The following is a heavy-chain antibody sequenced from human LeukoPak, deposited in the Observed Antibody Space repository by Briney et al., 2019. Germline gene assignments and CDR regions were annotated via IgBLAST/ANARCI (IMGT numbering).Heavy chain of an antibody. V-gene: IGHV3-53*01. D-gene: IGHD3-22*01. CDR2: MYSGGST. Sequence: PGGSLRLSCAASGFTVSSNYMSWGRQAPGRGLEWVSTMYSGGSTYYADSVKGRFTISRDSSKNTLYLQMNSLRAEDTAVYYCAKTSDYYFSFDYWGQGTLVTVSS. CDR1: GFTVSSNY. CDR3: AKTSDYYFSFDY. J-gene: IGHJ4*02.